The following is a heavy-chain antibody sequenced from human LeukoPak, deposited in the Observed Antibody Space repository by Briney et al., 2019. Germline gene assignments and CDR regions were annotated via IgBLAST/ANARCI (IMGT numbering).Heavy chain of an antibody. Sequence: TETLSLTCTVSGGSISRYYWSWIRQPAGKGLEWIGRIYTSGSTNYNPSLKSRVTMSVDTSKNQFSLKLSSVAAADTAVYYCARDSYIAVAGTNYYYGMDVWGQGTTVTVSS. V-gene: IGHV4-4*07. D-gene: IGHD6-19*01. J-gene: IGHJ6*02. CDR2: IYTSGST. CDR1: GGSISRYY. CDR3: ARDSYIAVAGTNYYYGMDV.